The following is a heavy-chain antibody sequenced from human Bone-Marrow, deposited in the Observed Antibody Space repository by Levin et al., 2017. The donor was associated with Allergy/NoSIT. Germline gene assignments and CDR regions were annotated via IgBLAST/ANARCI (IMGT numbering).Heavy chain of an antibody. Sequence: SETLSLVCSVSGGAISSTNYCWGWIRQSPGKGLEWIGTIYYSGTTFYAPSLNSRVSISVDTPKNQISLNVTSVTAADTAVYYCASRDILSGFFHWGQGALVSVSS. V-gene: IGHV4-39*01. J-gene: IGHJ4*02. CDR1: GGAISSTNYC. CDR3: ASRDILSGFFH. D-gene: IGHD3-9*01. CDR2: IYYSGTT.